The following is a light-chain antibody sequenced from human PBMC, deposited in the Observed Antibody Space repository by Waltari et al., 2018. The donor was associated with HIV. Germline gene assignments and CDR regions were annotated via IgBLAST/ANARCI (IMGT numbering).Light chain of an antibody. CDR3: ASWDDNLNSWV. Sequence: QSVVPHPPSASGAPGQPVAVPWSGSAPTIVSTSASCYLDLPGTAPKLLIYKNNQRSSGVPDRFSGSKSDTSASLAISGLRSEDEADYYCASWDDNLNSWVFGGGTKLTVL. CDR1: APTIVSTS. J-gene: IGLJ3*02. CDR2: KNN. V-gene: IGLV1-47*01.